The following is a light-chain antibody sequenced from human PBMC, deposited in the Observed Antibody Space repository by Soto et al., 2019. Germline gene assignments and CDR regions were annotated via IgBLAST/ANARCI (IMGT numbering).Light chain of an antibody. J-gene: IGKJ2*01. V-gene: IGKV3-11*01. CDR3: HQRSNWPLYT. CDR2: DAS. Sequence: ELVLTQSPATLSLSPGERATLSCRASQSVSNYVAGYQQKPGQAPRLLIHDASDRASGIPARFSGSGSGTDCTLTTSSPEPEDCAVYYDHQRSNWPLYTFGQGTKLEIK. CDR1: QSVSNY.